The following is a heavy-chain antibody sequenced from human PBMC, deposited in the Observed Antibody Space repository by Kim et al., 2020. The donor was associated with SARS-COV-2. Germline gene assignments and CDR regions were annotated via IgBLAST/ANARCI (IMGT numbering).Heavy chain of an antibody. D-gene: IGHD3-3*01. J-gene: IGHJ4*02. CDR3: ARSATYYDFWSGYGY. V-gene: IGHV4-30-2*01. Sequence: SETLSLTCAVSGGSISSGGYSWSWIRQPQGKGLEWIGYIYHSGSTYYNPSLKSRVTISVDRSKNQFSLKLSSVTAADTAVYYCARSATYYDFWSGYGYWGQGTLVTVSS. CDR1: GGSISSGGYS. CDR2: IYHSGST.